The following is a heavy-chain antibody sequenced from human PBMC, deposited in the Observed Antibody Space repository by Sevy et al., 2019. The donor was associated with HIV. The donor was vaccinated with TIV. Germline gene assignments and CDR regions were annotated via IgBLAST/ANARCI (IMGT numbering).Heavy chain of an antibody. CDR3: ARRVLLWFGELSFWFDP. D-gene: IGHD3-10*01. V-gene: IGHV4-34*01. CDR1: GGSFSGYY. CDR2: INHSGST. J-gene: IGHJ5*02. Sequence: SETLSLTCAVYGGSFSGYYWSWIRQPPGKGLEWIGEINHSGSTNYNPSLKSRVTISVDTSKNQFSLKLSSVTAADTAVYDCARRVLLWFGELSFWFDPWGQGTLVTVSS.